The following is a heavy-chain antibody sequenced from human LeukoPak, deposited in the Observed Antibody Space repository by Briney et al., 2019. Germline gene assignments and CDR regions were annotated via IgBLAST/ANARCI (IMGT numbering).Heavy chain of an antibody. CDR3: ASADSVPAGDYHYWYMDV. Sequence: ASVKVSCKASGFTLTDYIHWVRQDPRQGLQWMGWIKPNSGDTDYAQKFQGRVTMTRDTSISTVYMELSSLRSDDTAVYYCASADSVPAGDYHYWYMDVWGKGTTDTVSS. J-gene: IGHJ6*03. CDR1: GFTLTDY. CDR2: IKPNSGDT. D-gene: IGHD2-2*01. V-gene: IGHV1-2*02.